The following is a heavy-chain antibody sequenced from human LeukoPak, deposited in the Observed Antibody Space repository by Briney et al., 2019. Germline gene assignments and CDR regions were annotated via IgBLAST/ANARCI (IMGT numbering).Heavy chain of an antibody. J-gene: IGHJ5*02. CDR1: GGTFSSYA. Sequence: SVKVSCKASGGTFSSYAISWVRQAPGQGLEWMGGIIPIFGTANYAQKFQGRVTITADKSTSTAYMELSSLRSEDTAVYYCARDPLYCSGGSCYSADNLFDPWGQGTLVTVSS. CDR3: ARDPLYCSGGSCYSADNLFDP. CDR2: IIPIFGTA. D-gene: IGHD2-15*01. V-gene: IGHV1-69*06.